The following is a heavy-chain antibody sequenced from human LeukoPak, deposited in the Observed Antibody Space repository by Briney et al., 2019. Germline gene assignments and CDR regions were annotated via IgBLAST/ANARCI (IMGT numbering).Heavy chain of an antibody. Sequence: PSQTLSLTCTVSGGSISSGSYYWSWIRQPAGKGLEWIGRIYTSGSTNYNPSLKSRATISVDTSKNQFSLKLSSVTAADTAVYYCAREVGYCSGGSCPTGMDVWGQGTTVTVSS. CDR1: GGSISSGSYY. J-gene: IGHJ6*02. D-gene: IGHD2-15*01. CDR2: IYTSGST. CDR3: AREVGYCSGGSCPTGMDV. V-gene: IGHV4-61*02.